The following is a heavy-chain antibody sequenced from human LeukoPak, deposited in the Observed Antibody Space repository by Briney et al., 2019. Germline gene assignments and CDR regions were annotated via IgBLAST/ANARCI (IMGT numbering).Heavy chain of an antibody. J-gene: IGHJ4*02. CDR1: GGSISSGGYY. D-gene: IGHD2-15*01. CDR2: IYYSGST. Sequence: SRTLSLTCTVSGGSISSGGYYWSWIRQHPGKGLEWIGYIYYSGSTYYNPSLKSRVTISVDTSKNQFSLKLSSVTAADTAVYYCARVCSGGSCYTNFDYWGQGTLVTVSS. CDR3: ARVCSGGSCYTNFDY. V-gene: IGHV4-31*03.